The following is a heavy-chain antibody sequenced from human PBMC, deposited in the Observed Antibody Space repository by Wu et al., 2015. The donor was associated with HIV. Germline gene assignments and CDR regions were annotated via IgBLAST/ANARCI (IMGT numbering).Heavy chain of an antibody. CDR1: GYTFTDYY. D-gene: IGHD3-10*01. CDR3: ATDYYGSGSYYYAYNWFDP. J-gene: IGHJ5*02. Sequence: VHLVQSGAEVKKPGATVKISCKVSGYTFTDYYMHWVQQAPGKGLEWMGLVDPEDGETIYAEKFQGRVTITADTSTDTAYMELSSLRSEDTAVYYCATDYYGSGSYYYAYNWFDPWGQGTLVTVSS. CDR2: VDPEDGET. V-gene: IGHV1-69-2*01.